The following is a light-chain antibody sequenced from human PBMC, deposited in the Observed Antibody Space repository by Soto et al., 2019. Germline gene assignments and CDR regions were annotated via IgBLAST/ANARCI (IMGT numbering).Light chain of an antibody. Sequence: QSVVTQPPSASGTPGQRVTMSCSGSSSNIGANFVNWYQQLPGTAPKLLNDRNNRRPSGVPDRFSGSKSGTSASLAISGLQSEDEADYYCVAWDDSLNGWVFGGATQLTVL. CDR2: RNN. CDR1: SSNIGANF. CDR3: VAWDDSLNGWV. J-gene: IGLJ3*02. V-gene: IGLV1-44*01.